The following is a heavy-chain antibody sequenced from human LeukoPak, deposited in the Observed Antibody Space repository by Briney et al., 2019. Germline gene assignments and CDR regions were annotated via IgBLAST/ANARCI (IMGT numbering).Heavy chain of an antibody. Sequence: ASVKVSCKASGYTFTDYYMHWVRQAPGQGLEWMGSINPNSGGTNYAQKFQARVTMTRDTSISTAYMELSRLRSDDTAVYYCVRQQLSPFDYWGQGTLVTVSS. J-gene: IGHJ4*02. CDR1: GYTFTDYY. V-gene: IGHV1-2*02. CDR2: INPNSGGT. D-gene: IGHD6-13*01. CDR3: VRQQLSPFDY.